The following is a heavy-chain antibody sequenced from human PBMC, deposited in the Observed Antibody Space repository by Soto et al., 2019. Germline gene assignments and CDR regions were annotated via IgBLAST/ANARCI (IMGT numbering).Heavy chain of an antibody. D-gene: IGHD4-17*01. Sequence: QVHLVQSGADVKKPGASVKVSCKASGYTFTSYGISWVRQAPGQGLEWMGWISGYSGNTNYAPKFQDRVTMTTDTSTSTAYMELRSLTSDDTAVYHCARRGSGTVTGYMSDYWGQGTVVTVSS. CDR1: GYTFTSYG. CDR2: ISGYSGNT. J-gene: IGHJ4*02. CDR3: ARRGSGTVTGYMSDY. V-gene: IGHV1-18*01.